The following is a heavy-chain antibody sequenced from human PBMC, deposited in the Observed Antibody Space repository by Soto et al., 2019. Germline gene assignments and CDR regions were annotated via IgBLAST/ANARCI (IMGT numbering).Heavy chain of an antibody. CDR3: ARDGATSWGNWFDP. CDR1: GFTFSSYG. CDR2: IWYDGSNK. V-gene: IGHV3-33*01. D-gene: IGHD2-2*01. Sequence: GGSLRLSCAASGFTFSSYGMHWVRQAPGKGLEWVAVIWYDGSNKYYADSVKGRFTISRDNSKNTLYLQMNSLRAEDTAVYYCARDGATSWGNWFDPWGQGTLVTVSS. J-gene: IGHJ5*02.